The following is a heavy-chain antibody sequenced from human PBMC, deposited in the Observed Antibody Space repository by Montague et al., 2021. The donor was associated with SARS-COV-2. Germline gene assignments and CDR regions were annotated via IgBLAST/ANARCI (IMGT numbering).Heavy chain of an antibody. D-gene: IGHD2-8*01. V-gene: IGHV3-23*01. CDR2: ISGSGVST. CDR3: ANDFPNGMYL. CDR1: GFTFGSYA. J-gene: IGHJ1*01. Sequence: SLRLSCAASGFTFGSYALSWVRQAPGKGLEWVSAISGSGVSTYYADSVKGRFIISRDKSKNTLYLQMNSLRADDTAVYYCANDFPNGMYLWGQGTLVTVSS.